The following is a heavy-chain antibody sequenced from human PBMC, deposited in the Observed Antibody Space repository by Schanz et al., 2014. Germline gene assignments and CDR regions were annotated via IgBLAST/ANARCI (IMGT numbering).Heavy chain of an antibody. CDR3: AKGMGYCSGGTCYDYYYYGLDV. V-gene: IGHV3-23*04. CDR2: LSGSGGST. D-gene: IGHD2-15*01. CDR1: GFTFSKYC. J-gene: IGHJ6*02. Sequence: EVQLVESGGGLVQPGGSLRLSCGGSGFTFSKYCMSWVRQAPGKGLEWVSALSGSGGSTYYADSVKGRFTISRDNSKTTLSLQMNSLRAEDTAVFYCAKGMGYCSGGTCYDYYYYGLDVWGQGTTVTVSS.